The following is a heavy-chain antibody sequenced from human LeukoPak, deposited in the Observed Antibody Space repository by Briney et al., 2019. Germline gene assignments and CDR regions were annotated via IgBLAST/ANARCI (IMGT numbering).Heavy chain of an antibody. CDR2: IYISGST. V-gene: IGHV4-4*07. J-gene: IGHJ4*02. CDR3: ARDSYYYDISGYRGFDY. Sequence: SETLSLTCTVSGVSISSYFWSWIRQPAGKGLEWIGRIYISGSTNYNPSLKSRVTMSVDTSKNQFSLKLSSVTAADTAVYYCARDSYYYDISGYRGFDYWGQGTLVAVSS. D-gene: IGHD3-22*01. CDR1: GVSISSYF.